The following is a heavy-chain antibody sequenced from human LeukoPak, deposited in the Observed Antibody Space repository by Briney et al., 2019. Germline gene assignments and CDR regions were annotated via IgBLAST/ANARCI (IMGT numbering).Heavy chain of an antibody. Sequence: PSETLSLTCAVYGGSSSGYYWSWIRQPPGKGLEWIGEINHSGSTNYNPSLKSRVTISVDTSKNQFSLKLSSVTAADTAVYYCASVKYSSGWYGWFDPWGQGTLVTVSS. CDR1: GGSSSGYY. D-gene: IGHD6-19*01. J-gene: IGHJ5*02. V-gene: IGHV4-34*01. CDR2: INHSGST. CDR3: ASVKYSSGWYGWFDP.